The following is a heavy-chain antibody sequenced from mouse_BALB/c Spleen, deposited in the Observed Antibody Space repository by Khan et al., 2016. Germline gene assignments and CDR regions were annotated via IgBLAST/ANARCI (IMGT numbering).Heavy chain of an antibody. CDR2: ISGGGSTT. Sequence: EVELVESGGGLVKPGGSLKLSCAASGFTFSRYGMSWVRQTPEKRLEWVATISGGGSTTYYPERLKGRFIISRDNAKNTLYLQMSSLKSEDTAMHYCDSMYDYFDYWGQGTTLTVSS. D-gene: IGHD2-10*02. V-gene: IGHV5-6*01. J-gene: IGHJ2*01. CDR3: DSMYDYFDY. CDR1: GFTFSRYG.